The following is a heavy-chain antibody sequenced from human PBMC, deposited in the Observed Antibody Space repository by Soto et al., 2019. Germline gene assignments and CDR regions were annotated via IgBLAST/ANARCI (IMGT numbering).Heavy chain of an antibody. CDR3: ARGLIAAADPPRENY. D-gene: IGHD6-13*01. CDR2: MNPNSGNT. CDR1: GYTFTSYD. J-gene: IGHJ4*02. V-gene: IGHV1-8*01. Sequence: QVQLVQSGAEVKKPGASVKVSCKASGYTFTSYDINWVRQATGQGLEWMGWMNPNSGNTGYAQKLQGRVTMTRNTSISTAYMELSSLRSEDTALYYCARGLIAAADPPRENYWGQGTLVTVSS.